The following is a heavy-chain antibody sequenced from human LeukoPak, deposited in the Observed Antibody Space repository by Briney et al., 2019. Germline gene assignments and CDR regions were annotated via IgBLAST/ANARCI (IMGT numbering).Heavy chain of an antibody. CDR1: GYTFTVYY. V-gene: IGHV1-2*02. CDR3: AREPPGSYQGAFDI. J-gene: IGHJ3*02. CDR2: INPNSGGT. Sequence: ASVNVSCKASGYTFTVYYMRWVRQAPGQGLEWMGWINPNSGGTNYAQKFQGRVTMTRDTSISTAYMELRSLRSDDTAVYYCAREPPGSYQGAFDIWGQGTMVTVSS. D-gene: IGHD3-10*01.